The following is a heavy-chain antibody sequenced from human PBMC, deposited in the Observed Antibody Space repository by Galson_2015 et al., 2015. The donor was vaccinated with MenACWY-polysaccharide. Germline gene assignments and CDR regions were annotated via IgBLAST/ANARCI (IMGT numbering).Heavy chain of an antibody. Sequence: SLRLSCAASGFTFENYAMHWVRQGPGKGLEWVSGFNWRSSRIGYADSVKGRFTISRDNAKNSLYLQMDSLRAEDSAFYCARAGRTDTVVVGYGWGLDYWGQGSLVTVSS. CDR3: RAGRTDTVVVGYGWGLDY. D-gene: IGHD2-15*01. CDR2: FNWRSSRI. CDR1: GFTFENYA. V-gene: IGHV3-9*01. J-gene: IGHJ4*02.